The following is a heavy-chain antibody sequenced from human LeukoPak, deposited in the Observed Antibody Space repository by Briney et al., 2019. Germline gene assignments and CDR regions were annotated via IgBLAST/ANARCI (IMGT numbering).Heavy chain of an antibody. Sequence: GGSLRLSCAASGFTFSSNYMSWVRQAPGKGLEGVSVIYSGGSTYYSDSVRGRCTISRDSSKNTLYLQMNSLRAEDTAVYYCASPASHLISSGYYYVSWGQGTLVTVSS. D-gene: IGHD3-22*01. CDR1: GFTFSSNY. CDR3: ASPASHLISSGYYYVS. V-gene: IGHV3-66*02. CDR2: IYSGGST. J-gene: IGHJ5*02.